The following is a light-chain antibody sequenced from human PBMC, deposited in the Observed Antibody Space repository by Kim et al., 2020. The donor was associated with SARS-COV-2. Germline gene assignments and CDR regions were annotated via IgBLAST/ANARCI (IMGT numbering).Light chain of an antibody. V-gene: IGKV3-15*01. J-gene: IGKJ4*01. CDR1: QSVSSN. CDR3: QQYNILPPVT. Sequence: EIVMTQSPATLSVSPGERATLSCRASQSVSSNLAWYQQKPGQAPRLLIYGASTRATGIPARFSGSGSGTEFTLTISSLQSEDFAVYYCQQYNILPPVTFRRGSRVKFQ. CDR2: GAS.